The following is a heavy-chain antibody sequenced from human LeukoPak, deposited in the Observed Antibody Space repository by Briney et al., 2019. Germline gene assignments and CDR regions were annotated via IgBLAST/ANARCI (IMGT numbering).Heavy chain of an antibody. Sequence: GESLKISCKGSGYSFTSYWIGWVRQMPGKGLEWMGIIYPGDSDTRYSPSFQGQVTFSADKSISTAYLQWSSLKASDTAMYYCARLGGPGYCSSTSCYTFDYWGQGTLVTVSS. CDR1: GYSFTSYW. D-gene: IGHD2-2*02. V-gene: IGHV5-51*01. J-gene: IGHJ4*02. CDR2: IYPGDSDT. CDR3: ARLGGPGYCSSTSCYTFDY.